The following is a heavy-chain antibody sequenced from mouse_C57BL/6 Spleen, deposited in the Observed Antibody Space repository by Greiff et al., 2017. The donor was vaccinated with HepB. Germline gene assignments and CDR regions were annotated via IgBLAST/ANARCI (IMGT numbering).Heavy chain of an antibody. D-gene: IGHD1-1*02. Sequence: QVQLKESGPGILQSSQTLSLTCSFSGFSLSTSGMGVSWIRQPSGKGLEWLAHIYWDDDKRYKPSLKSRLSISKDTSRNQVFLKITSVDTSDTATYYCARRALPGFGWGFDYWGQGTTLTVSS. J-gene: IGHJ2*01. CDR2: IYWDDDK. CDR3: ARRALPGFGWGFDY. CDR1: GFSLSTSGMG. V-gene: IGHV8-12*01.